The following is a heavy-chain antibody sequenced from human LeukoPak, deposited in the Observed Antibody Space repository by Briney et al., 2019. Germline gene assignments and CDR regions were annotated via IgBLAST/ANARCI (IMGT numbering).Heavy chain of an antibody. Sequence: GGSLRLSCAASGFTLSSYAMSWVRQAPGKGLEWVSAISVSGNTYHADSVKGRFTISRDSSKNTLYLQMNRLRAEDAAVYYCASSRYDSSGYYGIIGYWGQGTLVTISS. J-gene: IGHJ4*02. CDR3: ASSRYDSSGYYGIIGY. CDR2: ISVSGNT. D-gene: IGHD3-22*01. V-gene: IGHV3-23*01. CDR1: GFTLSSYA.